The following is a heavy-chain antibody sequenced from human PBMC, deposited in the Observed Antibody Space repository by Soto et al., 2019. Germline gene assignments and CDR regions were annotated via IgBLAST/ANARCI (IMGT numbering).Heavy chain of an antibody. Sequence: EVQLVESGGGLVQPGRSLRLSCAASGFTFDDYAMHWVRQAPGKGLEWVSGISWNSGSIGYGDSVKGRFTISRDNAKNSLYLQMHSVRAEDTALYYCAKDLGYDFWSGYYTGDYYYYFMDVWGKGTTVAFSS. CDR3: AKDLGYDFWSGYYTGDYYYYFMDV. J-gene: IGHJ6*03. CDR1: GFTFDDYA. D-gene: IGHD3-3*01. V-gene: IGHV3-9*01. CDR2: ISWNSGSI.